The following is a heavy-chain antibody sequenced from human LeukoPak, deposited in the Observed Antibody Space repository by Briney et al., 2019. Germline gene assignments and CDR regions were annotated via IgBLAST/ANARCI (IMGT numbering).Heavy chain of an antibody. Sequence: SGPTLVNPTQTLTLTCTFSGFSLSTSGVGVGWIRQPPGKALEWLAHIYWDDDKRYSPSLKSRLTITKDTSKNQVVLTMTNMDPVDTATYYCTHRRPYYDSSGYFRVSNAFDIWGQGTMVTVSS. CDR2: IYWDDDK. D-gene: IGHD3-22*01. CDR1: GFSLSTSGVG. V-gene: IGHV2-5*02. J-gene: IGHJ3*02. CDR3: THRRPYYDSSGYFRVSNAFDI.